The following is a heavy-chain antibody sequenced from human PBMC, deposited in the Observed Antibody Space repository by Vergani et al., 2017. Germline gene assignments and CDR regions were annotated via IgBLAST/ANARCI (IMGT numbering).Heavy chain of an antibody. J-gene: IGHJ5*02. V-gene: IGHV4-59*12. Sequence: QVQLQESGPGPVKPSETLSLTCTVSGGSISSYYWSWIRQPPGKGLEWIGYIYYSGSTNYNPSLKSRVTISVDTSKNQFSRKLSAVTAADTAVYYCARDSDPRGRNWVDHWGQGTLVTVSS. CDR1: GGSISSYY. CDR3: ARDSDPRGRNWVDH. CDR2: IYYSGST.